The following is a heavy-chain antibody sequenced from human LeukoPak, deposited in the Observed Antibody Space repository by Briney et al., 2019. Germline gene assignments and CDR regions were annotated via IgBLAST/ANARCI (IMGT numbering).Heavy chain of an antibody. V-gene: IGHV3-30*04. Sequence: GGSLRLSCAASEFSFNNFAMYWVRQPLGKGLEWLAVISYDGSIRYYADSVKGRFTISRDNSNNTLHLQMNSLRPDDSALYYCAREDNPLWFDPWGQGTLVTVSS. CDR1: EFSFNNFA. CDR2: ISYDGSIR. D-gene: IGHD1-1*01. J-gene: IGHJ5*02. CDR3: AREDNPLWFDP.